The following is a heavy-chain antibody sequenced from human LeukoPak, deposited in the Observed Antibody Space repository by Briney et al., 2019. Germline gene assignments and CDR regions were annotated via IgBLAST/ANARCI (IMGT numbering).Heavy chain of an antibody. D-gene: IGHD2-2*01. CDR1: GYTFTSYD. CDR2: MNPNSGNT. CDR3: ARGTGYCSSTSCYPSGHYYGMDV. Sequence: ASVKVSCKASGYTFTSYDINWVRQATGQGLERMGWMNPNSGNTGYAQKFQGRVTMTRNTSISTAYMELSSLRSEDTAVYYCARGTGYCSSTSCYPSGHYYGMDVWGQGTTVTVSS. J-gene: IGHJ6*02. V-gene: IGHV1-8*01.